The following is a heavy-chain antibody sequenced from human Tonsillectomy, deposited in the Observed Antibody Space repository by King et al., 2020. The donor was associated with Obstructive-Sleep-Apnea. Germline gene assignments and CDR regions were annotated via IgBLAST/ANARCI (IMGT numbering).Heavy chain of an antibody. J-gene: IGHJ4*02. CDR3: AKRPDLRHQGTSGMEY. D-gene: IGHD2-2*01. CDR1: GFTFSSFA. CDR2: ISYSGAST. V-gene: IGHV3-23*04. Sequence: VQLVQSGGGLVQPGGSLRLSCAASGFTFSSFAMSWVRQAPGKGLEWVSAISYSGASTYYADPVKGRLTISRDNSKSTVYLQMNSLRAEDTAVYYCAKRPDLRHQGTSGMEYWGQGSLVTVSS.